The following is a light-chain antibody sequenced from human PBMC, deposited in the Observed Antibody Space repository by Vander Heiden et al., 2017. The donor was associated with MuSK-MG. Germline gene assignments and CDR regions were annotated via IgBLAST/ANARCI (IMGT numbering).Light chain of an antibody. Sequence: DIVMAQSVASLARSLGEWATINCKSSQSVLYSSNNKNYLAWYQQKPGQPTKLLIYWASTRESGVPDRFSGSGSGTDFTLTISSLQAEDVAVYYCQQYYSTPYTFGQGTKLEIK. CDR2: WAS. V-gene: IGKV4-1*01. CDR3: QQYYSTPYT. J-gene: IGKJ2*01. CDR1: QSVLYSSNNKNY.